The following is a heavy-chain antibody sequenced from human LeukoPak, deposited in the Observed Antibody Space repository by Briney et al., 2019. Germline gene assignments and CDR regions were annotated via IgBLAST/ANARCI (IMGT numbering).Heavy chain of an antibody. D-gene: IGHD4/OR15-4a*01. CDR3: ARDPPPANPAFDI. CDR2: ISSGSRAV. V-gene: IGHV3-48*01. CDR1: GFTVSSYS. Sequence: GGSLRLSCVASGFTVSSYSMNWVRQAPGKGLECVSYISSGSRAVSYADSVKGRFTISRDNAKNSLYLQMNSLRADDTAVYYCARDPPPANPAFDIWGQGTMVTVSS. J-gene: IGHJ3*02.